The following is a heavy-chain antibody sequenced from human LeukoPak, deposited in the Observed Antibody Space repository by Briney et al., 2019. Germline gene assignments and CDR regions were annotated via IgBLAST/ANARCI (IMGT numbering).Heavy chain of an antibody. V-gene: IGHV1-2*06. CDR1: GYTFTGHY. J-gene: IGHJ4*02. D-gene: IGHD6-13*01. Sequence: ASVKVSCKASGYTFTGHYMHWVRQAPGQGLEWMGRINPNSGGTNYAQKFQGRVTMTRDTSISTAYMELSRLRSDDTAVYYCARGRGAGTYNSSSAPLQFDYWGQGTLVTVSS. CDR2: INPNSGGT. CDR3: ARGRGAGTYNSSSAPLQFDY.